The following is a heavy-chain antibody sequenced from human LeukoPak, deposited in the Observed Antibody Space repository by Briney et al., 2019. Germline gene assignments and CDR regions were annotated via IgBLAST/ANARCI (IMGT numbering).Heavy chain of an antibody. V-gene: IGHV3-21*04. CDR3: AKAFCSTSCYDY. J-gene: IGHJ4*02. CDR1: GFTFSTYS. CDR2: ITSSNNYI. Sequence: GGSLRLSCAGSGFTFSTYSMNWVRQAPGKGLEWVSSITSSNNYIYYADSMKGRFTISRDNAKNSLYLQMNSLRAEGTAVYYCAKAFCSTSCYDYWGQGTLVTVSS. D-gene: IGHD2-2*01.